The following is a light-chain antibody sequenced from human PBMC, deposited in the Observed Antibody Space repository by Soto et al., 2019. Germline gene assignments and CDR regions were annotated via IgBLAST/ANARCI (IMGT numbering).Light chain of an antibody. CDR2: EVR. Sequence: QSALTQPASVSGSAGQSITISCSGTMRDVGAYNLVSWYQQHPGTAPKLIIYEVRNRPSGISSRFSGSRSGNTASLTISGLQPEDEGDYYCSAYTGRSTLVFGGGTKLTVL. CDR1: MRDVGAYNL. J-gene: IGLJ3*02. V-gene: IGLV2-14*01. CDR3: SAYTGRSTLV.